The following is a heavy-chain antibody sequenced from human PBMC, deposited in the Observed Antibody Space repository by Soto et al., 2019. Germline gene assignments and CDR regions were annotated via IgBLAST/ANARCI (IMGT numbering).Heavy chain of an antibody. CDR3: ATSYGTRRGYYYGMDV. D-gene: IGHD5-18*01. Sequence: ASVKVSCKVSGYTLTELSMHWVRQAPGKGLEWMGGFDPEDGETIYAQKFQGRVTMTEDTSTDTAYMELSSLRSEDTAVYYCATSYGTRRGYYYGMDVWGQGTTVTVSS. V-gene: IGHV1-24*01. J-gene: IGHJ6*02. CDR2: FDPEDGET. CDR1: GYTLTELS.